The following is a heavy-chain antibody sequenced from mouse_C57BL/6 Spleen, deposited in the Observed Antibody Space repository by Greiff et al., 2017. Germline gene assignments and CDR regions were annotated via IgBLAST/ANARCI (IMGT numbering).Heavy chain of an antibody. V-gene: IGHV1-59*01. CDR3: ARGGGSFFDY. Sequence: VQLQQPGAELVRPGTSVKLSCKASGYTFTSYWMHWVKQRPGQGLEWIGVIDPSDSYTNYNQKFKGKATLTVDTSSSTAYMQLSSLTSEDSAVYYCARGGGSFFDYWGQGTTLTVSS. CDR2: IDPSDSYT. CDR1: GYTFTSYW. J-gene: IGHJ2*01.